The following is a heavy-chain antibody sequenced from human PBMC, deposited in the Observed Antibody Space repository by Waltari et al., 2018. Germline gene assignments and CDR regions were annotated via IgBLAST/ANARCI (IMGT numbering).Heavy chain of an antibody. CDR2: INHSGST. CDR3: ARGDLGYCSSTSCYTLFDY. Sequence: QVQLQQWGAGLLKPSETLSLTCAVYGGSFSGYYWSWIRQPPGKGLEWIGEINHSGSTNHNPSLKSRVTISVDTSKNQFSLKLSSVTAADTAVYYCARGDLGYCSSTSCYTLFDYWGQGTLVTVSS. D-gene: IGHD2-2*02. CDR1: GGSFSGYY. V-gene: IGHV4-34*01. J-gene: IGHJ4*02.